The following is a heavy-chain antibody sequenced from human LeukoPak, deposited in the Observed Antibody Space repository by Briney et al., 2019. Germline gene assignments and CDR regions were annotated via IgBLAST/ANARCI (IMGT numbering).Heavy chain of an antibody. D-gene: IGHD5-18*01. V-gene: IGHV4-34*01. J-gene: IGHJ4*02. CDR2: INHSAST. CDR3: ARVTWGAARVFDY. Sequence: PSETLSLTCAVYGGSFSGYYWSWIRQPPGKGLEWIGEINHSASTNYNPSLKSRVNISADTSKNQFSLKLSSVTAADTAVYYCARVTWGAARVFDYWGQGTLVTVSS. CDR1: GGSFSGYY.